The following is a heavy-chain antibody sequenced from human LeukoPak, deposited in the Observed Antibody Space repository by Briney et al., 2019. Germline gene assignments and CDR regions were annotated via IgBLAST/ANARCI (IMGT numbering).Heavy chain of an antibody. J-gene: IGHJ3*02. CDR1: GFTFGSYG. CDR2: ISYDGSNK. Sequence: GRSLRLSCAASGFTFGSYGMHWVRQAPGKGLEWVAVISYDGSNKYYADSVKGRFTISRDNSKNTLYLQMNSLRAEDTAVYYCAKDAFDIWGQGTMVTVSS. V-gene: IGHV3-30*18. CDR3: AKDAFDI.